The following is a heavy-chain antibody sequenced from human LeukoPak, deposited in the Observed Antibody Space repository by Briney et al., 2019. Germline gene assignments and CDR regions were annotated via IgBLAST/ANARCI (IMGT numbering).Heavy chain of an antibody. CDR3: TTPVFDSSGYYNPLQFDY. D-gene: IGHD3-22*01. Sequence: GGSLRLSCAASGFTFSNAWMSWVRQAPGKGLEWVGRIKGKTDGGTTEYAAPVKGRFTISRDDSKNTLYLQMNSLKTEDTAVYYCTTPVFDSSGYYNPLQFDYWGQGTLVTVSS. CDR2: IKGKTDGGTT. J-gene: IGHJ4*02. CDR1: GFTFSNAW. V-gene: IGHV3-15*01.